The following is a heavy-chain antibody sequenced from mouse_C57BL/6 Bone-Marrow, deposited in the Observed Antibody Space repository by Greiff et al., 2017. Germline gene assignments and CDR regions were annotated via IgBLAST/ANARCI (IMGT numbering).Heavy chain of an antibody. J-gene: IGHJ2*01. V-gene: IGHV1-64*01. Sequence: QVQLQQPGAELVKPGASVKLSCKASGYTFTSYWMHWVKQRPGQGLEWIGMIHPNSGSTNYNEKFKSKATLTVVKSSSTAYMQLSSLTSEDSAVYYCAREGDGYYFDYWGQGTTLTVSS. CDR2: IHPNSGST. D-gene: IGHD2-3*01. CDR3: AREGDGYYFDY. CDR1: GYTFTSYW.